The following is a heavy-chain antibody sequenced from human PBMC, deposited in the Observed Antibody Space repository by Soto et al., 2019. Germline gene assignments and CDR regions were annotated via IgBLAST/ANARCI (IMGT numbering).Heavy chain of an antibody. CDR2: IYRSGRT. CDR3: ARVPDR. J-gene: IGHJ5*02. Sequence: QLQLQESGSGLVKPSQTLSLTCAVSGGSISSGGYSWSWIRQPPGKGLEWVGYIYRSGRTYYNPSLKSRGTIAVDRSTIPFSLTLRSVAAAATAVYYCARVPDRWGQGTLVTVSS. CDR1: GGSISSGGYS. V-gene: IGHV4-30-2*01.